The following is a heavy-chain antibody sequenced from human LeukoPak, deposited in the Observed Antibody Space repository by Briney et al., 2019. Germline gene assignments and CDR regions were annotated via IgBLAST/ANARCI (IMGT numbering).Heavy chain of an antibody. V-gene: IGHV1-46*01. Sequence: ASVKVSCKASGYTFTSYYMHWVRQAPGQGLEWMGINNPSGGSTSYAQKFQGRVTMTRDTSTSTVYMELSSLRSEDTAVYYCARDEGDGYNLYYFDYWGQGTLVTVSS. D-gene: IGHD5-12*01. CDR2: NNPSGGST. CDR1: GYTFTSYY. J-gene: IGHJ4*02. CDR3: ARDEGDGYNLYYFDY.